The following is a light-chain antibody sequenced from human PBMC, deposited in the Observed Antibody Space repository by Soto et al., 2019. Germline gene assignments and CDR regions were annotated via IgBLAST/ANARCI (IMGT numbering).Light chain of an antibody. CDR1: QSISTT. CDR3: QHYNNWPAYT. J-gene: IGKJ2*01. CDR2: GAS. Sequence: EIVMTQSPAILSVSPGERATLSCRASQSISTTLAWYQQKPGQAPRLLIHGASTRATGIPARFSGSGSGTEFTLTISSLQSEDSAVYYCQHYNNWPAYTFGQGTKLEIK. V-gene: IGKV3-15*01.